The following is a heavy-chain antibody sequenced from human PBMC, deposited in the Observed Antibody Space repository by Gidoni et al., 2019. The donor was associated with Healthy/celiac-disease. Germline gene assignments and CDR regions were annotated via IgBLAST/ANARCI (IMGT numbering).Heavy chain of an antibody. CDR2: IKSKTDGGTT. D-gene: IGHD3-3*01. J-gene: IGHJ4*02. CDR1: GFTFSNAW. CDR3: TTEPFTIFGVVTLNFDY. V-gene: IGHV3-15*01. Sequence: EVQLVESGGGLVKPGGSLRLSCAASGFTFSNAWMSWVRQAPGKGLEWVGRIKSKTDGGTTDYAAPVKGRFTISRDDSKNTLYLQMNSLKTEDTAVYYCTTEPFTIFGVVTLNFDYWGQGTLVTVSS.